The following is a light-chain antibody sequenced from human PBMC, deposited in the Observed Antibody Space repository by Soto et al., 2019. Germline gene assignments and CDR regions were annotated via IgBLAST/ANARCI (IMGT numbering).Light chain of an antibody. CDR3: QQYGSSPQT. CDR1: QGIGDT. CDR2: GAS. Sequence: TQSPATLSASPGEGVTLSCRASQGIGDTLAWYQHKPGQTPRLLIYGASSRATGIPDRFSGSGSGTDFTLTISRLEPEDFAVYYCQQYGSSPQTFGQGTKVDIK. J-gene: IGKJ1*01. V-gene: IGKV3-20*01.